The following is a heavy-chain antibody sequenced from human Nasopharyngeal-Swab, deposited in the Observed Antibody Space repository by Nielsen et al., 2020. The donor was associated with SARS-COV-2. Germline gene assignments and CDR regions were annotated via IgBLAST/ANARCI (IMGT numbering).Heavy chain of an antibody. CDR2: TYHNGNT. D-gene: IGHD1-7*01. J-gene: IGHJ5*02. V-gene: IGHV4-30-2*01. CDR1: GGSISIPSTS. Sequence: SETLSLTCAVSGGSISIPSTSWSWLQHPPGNTLDWIGYTYHNGNTYYNLSLKSRATLSLDNSKNQFSLNLTSVTAAATAVYYCARCWNYLGLNWFDPWGQGTLVTVSS. CDR3: ARCWNYLGLNWFDP.